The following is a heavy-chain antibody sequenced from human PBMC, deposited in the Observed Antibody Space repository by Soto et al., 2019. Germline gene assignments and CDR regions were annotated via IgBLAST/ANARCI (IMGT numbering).Heavy chain of an antibody. D-gene: IGHD1-26*01. CDR2: IYNSGST. V-gene: IGHV4-4*02. J-gene: IGHJ1*01. Sequence: QVQLQESGPGLVKPSGTLSLTCAVSGGSISSSNWWSWVRQPPGKGLEWIGAIYNSGSTNYNPSLKRRVTISVDKSTNQFSLELSSVTAADAAVYYCAREGGAGSYWGQGTLVTVSS. CDR1: GGSISSSNW. CDR3: AREGGAGSY.